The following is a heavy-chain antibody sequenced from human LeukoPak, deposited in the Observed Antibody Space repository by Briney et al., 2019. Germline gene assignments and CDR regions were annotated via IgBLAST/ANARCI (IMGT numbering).Heavy chain of an antibody. D-gene: IGHD3-22*01. CDR2: IYYSGST. J-gene: IGHJ3*02. CDR3: ARGYYDSSGYWPNAFDI. CDR1: CVSISSGGNY. V-gene: IGHV4-31*03. Sequence: SETLSLTCTVSCVSISSGGNYWSRIRQHPGKGLEWIGYIYYSGSTYYNPSLKSRVTISVDTSKNQFSLKLSSVTAADTAVYYRARGYYDSSGYWPNAFDIWGQGSMVTVSS.